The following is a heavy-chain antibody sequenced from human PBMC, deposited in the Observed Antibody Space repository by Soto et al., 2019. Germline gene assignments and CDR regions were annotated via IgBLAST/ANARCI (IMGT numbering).Heavy chain of an antibody. CDR3: ARWSYLDY. D-gene: IGHD3-3*01. J-gene: IGHJ4*02. V-gene: IGHV3-23*01. Sequence: HPWGSLRLSCAASGFRFGSYALSWVRQAPGKGLEWVSTISGSDGKTFYADSVKGRFSISRDTSQSTLYLQMNSLRADDTAIYYCARWSYLDYWGQGTRVTVSS. CDR1: GFRFGSYA. CDR2: ISGSDGKT.